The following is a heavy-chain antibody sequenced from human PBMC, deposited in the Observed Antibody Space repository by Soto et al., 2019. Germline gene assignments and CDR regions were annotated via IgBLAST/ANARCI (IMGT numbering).Heavy chain of an antibody. CDR1: GGSVTGGGFC. CDR2: MCYSGST. D-gene: IGHD4-17*01. Sequence: SETLSLTCTVSGGSVTGGGFCWGWIRQHPGEGLEFMGYMCYSGSTNYNPSLTSRVALSIDTSKNQFSLTLTFVTAADTAVYYCASRDYGYTFNIWGQGTMVTVSS. J-gene: IGHJ3*02. V-gene: IGHV4-31*03. CDR3: ASRDYGYTFNI.